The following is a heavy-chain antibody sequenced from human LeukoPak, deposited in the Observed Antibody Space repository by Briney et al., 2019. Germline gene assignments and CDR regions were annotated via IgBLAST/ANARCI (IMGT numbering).Heavy chain of an antibody. J-gene: IGHJ6*02. Sequence: RGSLRLSCAASGFTFSSYGMHWVRQAPGKGLEWVAVIWYDGSNKYYADSVKGRFTISRDNSKNTLYLQMNSLRAEDTAVYYCARSQKVLWWHYYYYGMDVWGQGTTVTVSS. V-gene: IGHV3-33*01. CDR2: IWYDGSNK. CDR1: GFTFSSYG. CDR3: ARSQKVLWWHYYYYGMDV. D-gene: IGHD2-21*01.